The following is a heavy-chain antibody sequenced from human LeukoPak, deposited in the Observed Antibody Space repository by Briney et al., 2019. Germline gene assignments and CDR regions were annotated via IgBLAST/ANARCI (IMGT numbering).Heavy chain of an antibody. V-gene: IGHV4-59*01. Sequence: SETLSLTCTVSGDSISGYYWSWIRQPPGKGLEWIGYIYYSGSTNYNPSLKSRVTISVDTSKNQFSLKLSSVTAADTAVYYCARAIYNWNIGSEYYFDYWGQGTLVTVSS. J-gene: IGHJ4*02. D-gene: IGHD1-1*01. CDR2: IYYSGST. CDR3: ARAIYNWNIGSEYYFDY. CDR1: GDSISGYY.